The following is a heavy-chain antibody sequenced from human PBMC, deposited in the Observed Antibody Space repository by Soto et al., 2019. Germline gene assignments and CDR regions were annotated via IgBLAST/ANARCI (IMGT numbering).Heavy chain of an antibody. CDR3: ARESYGDYEPY. CDR1: AGSISSSNW. J-gene: IGHJ1*01. CDR2: IYHSGST. Sequence: SQTLRLTCAVSAGSISSSNWWSWVRQPPGKGLEWIGEIYHSGSTNYNPSLKSRVTISVDKSKNQFSLKLSSVTAAVTAVYYCARESYGDYEPYWGQGTLVTVS. V-gene: IGHV4-4*02. D-gene: IGHD4-17*01.